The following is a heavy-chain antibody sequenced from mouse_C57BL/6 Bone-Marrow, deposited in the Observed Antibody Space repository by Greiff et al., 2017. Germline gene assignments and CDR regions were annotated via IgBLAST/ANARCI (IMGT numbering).Heavy chain of an antibody. CDR3: ASHEDSPYYYGNGQDWFAY. D-gene: IGHD1-1*01. CDR1: GYTFTEYT. J-gene: IGHJ3*01. CDR2: FYPGSGSI. V-gene: IGHV1-62-2*01. Sequence: QVQLQQSGAELVKPGASVKLSCKASGYTFTEYTIHWVKQRSGQGLEWIGWFYPGSGSIKYNEKFKDKATLTADKSSSTVYMERSRLTSEDSTVYFCASHEDSPYYYGNGQDWFAYWGQGTLVTVSA.